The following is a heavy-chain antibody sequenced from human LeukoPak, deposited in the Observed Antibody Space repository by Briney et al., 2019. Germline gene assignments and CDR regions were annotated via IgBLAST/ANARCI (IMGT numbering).Heavy chain of an antibody. CDR1: GGSISSYY. CDR3: ARYVCGSYPTFEDC. J-gene: IGHJ4*02. CDR2: ISYSGST. Sequence: PSETLSLTCTVSGGSISSYYWSWIRQPPGKGLEWIGYISYSGSTNYNPSLKSRVTISVDTSKNQFSLNLSSVTAADTAVYYCARYVCGSYPTFEDCWGQGTLVTVSS. D-gene: IGHD3-16*02. V-gene: IGHV4-59*01.